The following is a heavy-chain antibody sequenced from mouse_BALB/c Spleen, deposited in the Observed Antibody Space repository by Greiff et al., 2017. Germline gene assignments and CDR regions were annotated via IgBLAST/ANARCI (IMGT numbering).Heavy chain of an antibody. CDR3: GRDYGYVGNAMDY. J-gene: IGHJ4*01. D-gene: IGHD2-2*01. V-gene: IGHV1-37*01. Sequence: VHVKQSGPELVKPGASVKISCKASGYSFTGYFMNWVKQSHGKSLEWIGRINPYNGDTFYNQKFKGKATLTVDKSSSTAHMELLSLTSEDSAVYYCGRDYGYVGNAMDYWGQGTSVTVSS. CDR2: INPYNGDT. CDR1: GYSFTGYF.